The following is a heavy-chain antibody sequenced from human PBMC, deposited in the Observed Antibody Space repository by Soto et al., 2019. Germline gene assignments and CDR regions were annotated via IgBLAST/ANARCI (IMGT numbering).Heavy chain of an antibody. V-gene: IGHV1-69*13. CDR3: ARTYYYDSSGPIQDAFDI. Sequence: ASVKVSCKASGGTFSSYAISWVRQAPGQGLEWMGGIIPIFGTANYAQKFQGRVTITADESTSTAYMELSSLRSEDTAVYYCARTYYYDSSGPIQDAFDIWGQGTMVTV. CDR1: GGTFSSYA. CDR2: IIPIFGTA. J-gene: IGHJ3*02. D-gene: IGHD3-22*01.